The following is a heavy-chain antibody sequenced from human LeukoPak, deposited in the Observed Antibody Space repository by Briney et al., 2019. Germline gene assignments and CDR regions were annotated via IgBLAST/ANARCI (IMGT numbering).Heavy chain of an antibody. CDR1: GFTFSTYA. V-gene: IGHV3-30-3*01. CDR3: ARESDYDSSGYYRPYYYYYGMDV. D-gene: IGHD3-22*01. CDR2: ISYDGNNK. Sequence: GGSLRLSCAASGFTFSTYAMHWVRQAPGKGLEWVAGISYDGNNKYYADSVKGRFTISRDNSKNTLYLQMNSLRAEDTAVYYCARESDYDSSGYYRPYYYYYGMDVWGQGTTVTVSS. J-gene: IGHJ6*02.